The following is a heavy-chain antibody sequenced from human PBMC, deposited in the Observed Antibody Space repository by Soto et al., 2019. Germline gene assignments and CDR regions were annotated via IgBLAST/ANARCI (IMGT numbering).Heavy chain of an antibody. CDR3: ARGQEVGAHFFDS. V-gene: IGHV3-13*01. D-gene: IGHD2-15*01. CDR1: GFTFSGFD. CDR2: IGTAGDT. Sequence: GGSLRLSCEASGFTFSGFDMHWVRQPTGKGLEWVSTIGTAGDTYYAVSVKGRFTISRDNAKDSLSLQMNSLRAGDTAVYFCARGQEVGAHFFDSWGQGTQVTVSS. J-gene: IGHJ4*02.